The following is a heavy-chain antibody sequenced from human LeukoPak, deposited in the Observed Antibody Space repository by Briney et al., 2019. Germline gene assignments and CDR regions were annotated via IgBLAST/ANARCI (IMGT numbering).Heavy chain of an antibody. CDR2: ISGSGGST. J-gene: IGHJ4*02. CDR1: GFTFSSYA. Sequence: GGSLRLSCAASGFTFSSYAMSWVRQAPGKGLEWVPAISGSGGSTYYADSVKGRFTISRDNSKNTLYLQMNSLRAEDTAVYYCAGKYGGTLDYWGQGTLVTVSS. D-gene: IGHD4-23*01. CDR3: AGKYGGTLDY. V-gene: IGHV3-23*01.